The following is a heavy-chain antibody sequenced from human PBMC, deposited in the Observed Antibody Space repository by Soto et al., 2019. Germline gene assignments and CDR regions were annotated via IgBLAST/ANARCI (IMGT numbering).Heavy chain of an antibody. Sequence: SVKVSCKASGGTFSSYAISWVRQAPGQGLEWMGGIIPIFGTANYAQKFQGRVTITADESTSTAYMELSSLRSEDTAVYYCARESGGSCYQRCAFDIWGQGTMVTVSS. J-gene: IGHJ3*02. CDR3: ARESGGSCYQRCAFDI. V-gene: IGHV1-69*13. CDR1: GGTFSSYA. CDR2: IIPIFGTA. D-gene: IGHD2-15*01.